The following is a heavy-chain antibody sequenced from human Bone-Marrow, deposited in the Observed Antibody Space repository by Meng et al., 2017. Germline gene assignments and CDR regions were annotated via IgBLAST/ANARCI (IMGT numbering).Heavy chain of an antibody. V-gene: IGHV3-66*02. J-gene: IGHJ4*02. Sequence: GESLKISCAASGFTVSSNYMSWVRQAPGKGLEWVSVIYCGGSTYYADSVKGRFTISRDNSKNTLYLQMNSLRAEDTAVYYCARGEDFYFNSNVHYFDYWGQGTLVTVSS. CDR1: GFTVSSNY. CDR3: ARGEDFYFNSNVHYFDY. D-gene: IGHD2/OR15-2a*01. CDR2: IYCGGST.